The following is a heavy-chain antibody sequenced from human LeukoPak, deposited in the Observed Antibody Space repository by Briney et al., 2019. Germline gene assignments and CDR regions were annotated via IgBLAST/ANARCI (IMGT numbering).Heavy chain of an antibody. CDR1: GYGISSDYY. CDR3: ARIITMIRGERSGYFAS. D-gene: IGHD3-10*01. J-gene: IGHJ4*02. CDR2: IYHSWST. V-gene: IGHV4-38-2*01. Sequence: PSETLSLTCAVSGYGISSDYYWGWIRQPPGKGLEWMARIYHSWSTYYNPPLKNRVTISVDTSKCQLSLELISVTAADTAVYYCARIITMIRGERSGYFASWGQGTLVTVSS.